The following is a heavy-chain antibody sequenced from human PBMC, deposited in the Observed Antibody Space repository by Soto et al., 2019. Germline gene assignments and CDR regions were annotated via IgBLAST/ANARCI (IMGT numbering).Heavy chain of an antibody. CDR3: ARQAYFGSGTYYSDY. CDR2: IYPGDSDA. V-gene: IGHV5-51*01. Sequence: LKISCKASGYNFISYWIAWVRQMPGKGLEWMGIIYPGDSDATYSPSFEGQVTFSVDKSITTAYLQWISLKASDTAMYYCARQAYFGSGTYYSDYWGQGTQVTVSS. D-gene: IGHD3-10*01. CDR1: GYNFISYW. J-gene: IGHJ4*02.